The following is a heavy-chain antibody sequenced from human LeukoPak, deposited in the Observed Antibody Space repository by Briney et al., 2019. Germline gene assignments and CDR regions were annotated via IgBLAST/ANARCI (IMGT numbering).Heavy chain of an antibody. Sequence: SETLSLTCTVSGGSISSYYWSWIRQPPGKGLEWIGYIYTSGSTNYNPSLKSRVTISVDTSKNQFSLKLSSVTAADTAVYYCAVYYYDSSGYYPGTGYYYYYMDVWAKGPRSPSP. CDR1: GGSISSYY. J-gene: IGHJ6*03. CDR2: IYTSGST. V-gene: IGHV4-4*09. D-gene: IGHD3-22*01. CDR3: AVYYYDSSGYYPGTGYYYYYMDV.